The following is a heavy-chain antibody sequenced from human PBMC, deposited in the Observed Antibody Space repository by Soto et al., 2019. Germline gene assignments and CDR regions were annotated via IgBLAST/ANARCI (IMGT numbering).Heavy chain of an antibody. V-gene: IGHV4-39*02. CDR2: IYYSGIT. CDR3: ATLKGLGGYGTT. D-gene: IGHD1-1*01. CDR1: GGSISSTTYY. J-gene: IGHJ4*02. Sequence: QLHLQESGPGLVKPSETLSLTCNVSGGSISSTTYYWGWIRQPPGKGLEWIGSIYYSGITYYNPSLESRVTISVDTSMNHYSLNLSSVTAADTAMYYCATLKGLGGYGTTRGQGTLVTVSS.